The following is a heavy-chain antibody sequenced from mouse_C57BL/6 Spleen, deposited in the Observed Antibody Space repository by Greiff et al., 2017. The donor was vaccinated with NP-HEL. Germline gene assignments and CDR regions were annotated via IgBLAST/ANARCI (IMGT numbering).Heavy chain of an antibody. CDR2: IYPGDGDS. V-gene: IGHV1-80*01. CDR3: ARRGAFRYFEY. J-gene: IGHJ2*01. CDR1: GYAFTSYW. Sequence: QVQLQQSGAELVKPGASVKISCQASGYAFTSYWMNWVKQRPGKGLEWIGQIYPGDGDSNYNGKFQGKAPLTRDKSPSRTYMQISGLAAEDCAVYFCARRGAFRYFEYWGQGTTVTVSA.